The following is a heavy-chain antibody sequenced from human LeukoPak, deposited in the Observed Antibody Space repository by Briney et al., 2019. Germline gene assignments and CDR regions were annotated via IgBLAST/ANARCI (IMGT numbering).Heavy chain of an antibody. Sequence: TSETLSLTCAVYGGSFSGYYWSWIRQPPGKGLEWIGEINHSGSTNYNPSLKSRVTISVDTSKNQFSLKLSSVTAADTAVYYCARGFAYDILTGYQSGSSSDAFDIWGQGTMVTVSS. CDR2: INHSGST. CDR3: ARGFAYDILTGYQSGSSSDAFDI. V-gene: IGHV4-34*01. D-gene: IGHD3-9*01. J-gene: IGHJ3*02. CDR1: GGSFSGYY.